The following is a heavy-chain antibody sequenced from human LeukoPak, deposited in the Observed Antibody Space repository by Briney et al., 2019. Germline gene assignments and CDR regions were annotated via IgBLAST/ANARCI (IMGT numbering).Heavy chain of an antibody. CDR2: IYTSGST. D-gene: IGHD3-22*01. CDR1: GGSISSGSYY. J-gene: IGHJ4*02. Sequence: PSDTLSLTCTVSGGSISSGSYYWSWIRQPAGKGLAWIGRIYTSGSTNYNPSLKSRVTISVDTSKNQFSLKLSSVTAADTAVYYCARSGAYYYDSSGYYTFDYWGQGTLVTVSS. V-gene: IGHV4-61*02. CDR3: ARSGAYYYDSSGYYTFDY.